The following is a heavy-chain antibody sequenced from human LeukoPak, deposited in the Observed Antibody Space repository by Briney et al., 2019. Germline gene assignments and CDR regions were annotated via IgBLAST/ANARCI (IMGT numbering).Heavy chain of an antibody. Sequence: GGSLRLSCAASEFSVGSNYMTWVRQAPGKGLEWVSLIYSGGSTYYADSVKGRFTISRDNAKNSLYLQMNSLRAEDTAVYYCARDPTSSGWYRDYFDYWGQGTLVTVSS. CDR2: IYSGGST. CDR3: ARDPTSSGWYRDYFDY. V-gene: IGHV3-66*01. CDR1: EFSVGSNY. D-gene: IGHD6-19*01. J-gene: IGHJ4*02.